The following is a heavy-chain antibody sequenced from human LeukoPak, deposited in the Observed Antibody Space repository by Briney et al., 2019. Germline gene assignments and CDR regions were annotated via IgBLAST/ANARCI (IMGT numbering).Heavy chain of an antibody. V-gene: IGHV4-38-2*01. D-gene: IGHD6-13*01. CDR1: GYSISSGYY. CDR3: ASQSATAAYDY. J-gene: IGHJ4*02. CDR2: IYHSGST. Sequence: PSETLSLTCAVAGYSISSGYYWGWIRQPPGKGLEWIGSIYHSGSTYYNPSLKSRVTISVDTSKNQFSLKLSSVTAADTAVYYCASQSATAAYDYWGQGTLVTVSS.